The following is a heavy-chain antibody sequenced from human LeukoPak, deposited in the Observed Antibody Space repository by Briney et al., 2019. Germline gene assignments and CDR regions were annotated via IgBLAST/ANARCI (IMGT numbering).Heavy chain of an antibody. CDR1: GFTVSSNY. V-gene: IGHV3-53*01. CDR2: IYSGGST. J-gene: IGHJ4*02. CDR3: ARVGYDILTGYSWAFDY. D-gene: IGHD3-9*01. Sequence: PGGSLRLSCAASGFTVSSNYMSWVRQAPGKGLEWVSVIYSGGSTYYADSVKGRFTISRDNSKNTLYLQMNSLRAEDTAVYYCARVGYDILTGYSWAFDYWGQGTLVTVSS.